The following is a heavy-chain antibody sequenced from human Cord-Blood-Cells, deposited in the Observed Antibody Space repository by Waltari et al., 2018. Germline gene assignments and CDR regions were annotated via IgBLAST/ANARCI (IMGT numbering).Heavy chain of an antibody. V-gene: IGHV1-2*04. J-gene: IGHJ3*02. CDR1: GYTFTGYY. Sequence: QVQLVQSGAEVKKPGASVKVSCKASGYTFTGYYMHWVRQAPGQGLEWMGWINTKSGGTNYAQKFQGWVTMTRDTSISTAYMELSRLRSDDTAVYYCASTQIAEDAFDIWGQGTMVTVSS. CDR3: ASTQIAEDAFDI. CDR2: INTKSGGT. D-gene: IGHD3-22*01.